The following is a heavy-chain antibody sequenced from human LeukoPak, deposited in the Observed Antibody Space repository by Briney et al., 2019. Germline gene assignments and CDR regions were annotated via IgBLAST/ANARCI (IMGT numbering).Heavy chain of an antibody. D-gene: IGHD6-19*01. V-gene: IGHV3-21*01. CDR1: GFTFSSYS. CDR3: ARVDSSGWYAFDI. CDR2: ISSSSSYI. Sequence: GGSLRLSCAASGFTFSSYSMNWVRQAPGKGLEWVSSISSSSSYIYYADSVKGRFTISRDNAKNSLYLQMNSLRAEDTAVYYCARVDSSGWYAFDIWGQGTMVTVSS. J-gene: IGHJ3*02.